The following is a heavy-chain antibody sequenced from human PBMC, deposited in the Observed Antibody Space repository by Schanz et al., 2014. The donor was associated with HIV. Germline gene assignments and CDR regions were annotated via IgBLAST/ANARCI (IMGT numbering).Heavy chain of an antibody. CDR2: IWYDGSNT. D-gene: IGHD3-22*01. CDR3: AKDRNYYDSRFLGKGNYYYYYGMDV. CDR1: GFTFSDYS. V-gene: IGHV3-30*04. Sequence: QVQLGQSGGGVVQPGRSLRLSCAASGFTFSDYSMHWVRQAPGKGLEWVAVIWYDGSNTYYGDSVKGRFTISRDNSKNTLYLQMKSLRVEDTAVYYCAKDRNYYDSRFLGKGNYYYYYGMDVWGQGTTVTVSS. J-gene: IGHJ6*02.